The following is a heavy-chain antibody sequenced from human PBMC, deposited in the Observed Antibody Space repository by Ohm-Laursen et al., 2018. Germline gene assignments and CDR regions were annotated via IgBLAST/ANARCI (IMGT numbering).Heavy chain of an antibody. V-gene: IGHV1-2*02. CDR2: INPNSGGT. CDR3: ARSRSTSDGDYLYFDN. J-gene: IGHJ4*02. D-gene: IGHD4-17*01. CDR1: GYTFTNYY. Sequence: ASVKVSCKASGYTFTNYYMHWVRQAPGQGLEWMGWINPNSGGTNYALKIQGRVTMTRDTSISIASMELSRLRSDDTAVYFCARSRSTSDGDYLYFDNWGQGTLVTVSS.